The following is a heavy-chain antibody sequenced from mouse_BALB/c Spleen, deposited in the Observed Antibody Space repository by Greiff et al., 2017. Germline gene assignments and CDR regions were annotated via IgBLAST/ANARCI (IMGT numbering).Heavy chain of an antibody. J-gene: IGHJ3*01. CDR2: INPSTGYT. Sequence: QVHVKQSGAELMKPGASVKISCKATGYTFTSYWMHWVKQRPGQGLEWIGYINPSTGYTEYNQKFKDKATLTADKSSSTAYMQLSSLTSEDSAVYYCARGDYGSRGWFAYWGQGTLVTVSA. CDR3: ARGDYGSRGWFAY. D-gene: IGHD1-1*01. CDR1: GYTFTSYW. V-gene: IGHV1S26*01.